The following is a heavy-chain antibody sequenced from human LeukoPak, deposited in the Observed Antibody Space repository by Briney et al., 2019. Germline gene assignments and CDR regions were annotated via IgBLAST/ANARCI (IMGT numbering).Heavy chain of an antibody. Sequence: PGGSLRLSCAASGVTFSIYAMSWVRQAPGKVLEWVSSISSSADNTYHADSVKGRFTISRDNSKNTLYLQMKGLRAEDTALYYCAKLTTWNTHYPIDYWGQGTLVTVSS. V-gene: IGHV3-23*01. CDR3: AKLTTWNTHYPIDY. CDR2: ISSSADNT. D-gene: IGHD4-17*01. J-gene: IGHJ4*02. CDR1: GVTFSIYA.